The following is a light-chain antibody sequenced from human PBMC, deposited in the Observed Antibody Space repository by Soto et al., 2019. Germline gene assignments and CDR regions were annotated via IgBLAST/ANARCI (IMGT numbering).Light chain of an antibody. CDR1: SSDVGGYNY. CDR2: DVS. Sequence: QSVLAQPASVSGSPGQSITISCTGTSSDVGGYNYVSWYQQHPGKAPKLMIYDVSNRPSGVSNRFSGSKSGNTASLTISGLQAEDEADYYCSSYTSSRTLSLYVLGTGTRVTVL. J-gene: IGLJ1*01. V-gene: IGLV2-14*01. CDR3: SSYTSSRTLSLYV.